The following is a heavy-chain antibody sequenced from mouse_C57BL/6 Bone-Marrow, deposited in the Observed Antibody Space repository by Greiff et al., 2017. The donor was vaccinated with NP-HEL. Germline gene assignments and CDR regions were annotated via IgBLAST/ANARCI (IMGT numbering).Heavy chain of an antibody. D-gene: IGHD6-1*01. CDR1: GYAFSSYW. J-gene: IGHJ3*01. V-gene: IGHV1-80*01. CDR2: IYPGDGDT. Sequence: VKLMESGAELVKPGASVKISCKASGYAFSSYWMNWVKQRPGKGLAWIGQIYPGDGDTNYNGKFKGKATLTADKSSSTAYMQLSSLTSEDSAVYFCARGSWSSFAYWGQGTLVTVSA. CDR3: ARGSWSSFAY.